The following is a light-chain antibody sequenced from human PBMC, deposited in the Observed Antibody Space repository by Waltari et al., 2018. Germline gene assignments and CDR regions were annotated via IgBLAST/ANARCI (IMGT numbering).Light chain of an antibody. CDR3: QSADTIGNYV. CDR2: KDT. Sequence: SYEMTQTPSVSVSPGQTARITCSGDALLNKYAHWYQQKPGQAPVGIIYKDTQRPSGIPERFSGSSSGTTVTLTISEVQAEDEADYYCQSADTIGNYVFGPGTKVTV. J-gene: IGLJ1*01. CDR1: ALLNKY. V-gene: IGLV3-25*03.